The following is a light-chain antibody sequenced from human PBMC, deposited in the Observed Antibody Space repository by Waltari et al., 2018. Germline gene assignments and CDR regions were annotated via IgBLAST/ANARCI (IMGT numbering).Light chain of an antibody. CDR2: GKN. J-gene: IGLJ1*01. Sequence: SSELTQDPAVSVALGHTVRITCPGDSLIYYSATWYRQKPGQAPLLVMYGKNNRPSWIPDRFSGSYSGDTASLTITGAQAEDEADYYCNSRDSNGNPFVFGPATKVTVL. V-gene: IGLV3-19*01. CDR3: NSRDSNGNPFV. CDR1: SLIYYS.